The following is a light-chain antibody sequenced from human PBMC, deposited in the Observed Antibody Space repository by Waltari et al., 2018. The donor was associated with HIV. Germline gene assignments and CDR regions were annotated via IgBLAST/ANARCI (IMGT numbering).Light chain of an antibody. V-gene: IGLV1-44*01. CDR2: SNN. CDR3: AAWDDSLNGLVV. Sequence: QSVLTQPPSASGTPGQRVTLSCSGSTPNIGSNTVNWYQHLPGTAPKLLIYSNNQRPSGVPDRISGSKYGTSASLAISGLQSEDEADYYCAAWDDSLNGLVVFGGGTKLTVL. J-gene: IGLJ2*01. CDR1: TPNIGSNT.